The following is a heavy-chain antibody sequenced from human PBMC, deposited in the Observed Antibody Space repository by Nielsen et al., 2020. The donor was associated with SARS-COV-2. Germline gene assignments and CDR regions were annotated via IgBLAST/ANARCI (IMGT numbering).Heavy chain of an antibody. CDR3: ARDHKEYSSSRYAFDI. J-gene: IGHJ3*02. Sequence: GESLKISCAASGFTFSSYAMHWVRQAPGKGLKWVAVISYDGSNKYYADSVKGRFTISRDNSKNTLYLQMNSLRAEDTAVYYCARDHKEYSSSRYAFDIWGQGTMVTVSS. V-gene: IGHV3-30-3*01. D-gene: IGHD6-6*01. CDR1: GFTFSSYA. CDR2: ISYDGSNK.